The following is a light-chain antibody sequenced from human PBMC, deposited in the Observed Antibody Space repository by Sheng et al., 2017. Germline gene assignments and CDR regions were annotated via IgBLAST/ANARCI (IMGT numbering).Light chain of an antibody. V-gene: IGKV1-NL1*01. CDR2: DAS. CDR1: QGISTS. Sequence: DIQMTQSPSSLSASVGDRVTITCRASQGISTSLAWYQQKPGKAPKLLLFDASRLESGVPSRFSGSGSGTITLSPSAACSLKISLTYYCTTVITTYPVLRFGQGTKLE. CDR3: TTVITTYPVLR. J-gene: IGKJ2*03.